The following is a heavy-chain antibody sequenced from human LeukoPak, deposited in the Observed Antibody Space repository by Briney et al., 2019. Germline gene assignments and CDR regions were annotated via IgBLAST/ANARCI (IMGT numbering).Heavy chain of an antibody. CDR3: AKGGATYYYDSSGYNLFDY. CDR2: ISGSGGST. CDR1: GFTFSSYA. Sequence: GGSLGLSCAASGFTFSSYAMSWVRQAPGKGLEWVSAISGSGGSTYYADSVKGRFTISRDNSKNTLYLQMNSLRAEDTAVYYCAKGGATYYYDSSGYNLFDYWGQGTLVTVSS. J-gene: IGHJ4*02. D-gene: IGHD3-22*01. V-gene: IGHV3-23*01.